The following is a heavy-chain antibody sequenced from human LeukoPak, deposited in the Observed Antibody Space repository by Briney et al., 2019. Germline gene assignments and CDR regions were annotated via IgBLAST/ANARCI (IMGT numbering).Heavy chain of an antibody. D-gene: IGHD3-22*01. Sequence: PSETLSLTCTVSGGSISSSSYYWGWIRQPPGKGLEWIGSVYYSGSTYYNPSLKSRVTISVDTSKNSFSLKLSSATAADTAVYYCARRVVYYYDSSGYYPAFPFDYWGQGTLVTVSS. J-gene: IGHJ4*02. CDR2: VYYSGST. V-gene: IGHV4-39*01. CDR1: GGSISSSSYY. CDR3: ARRVVYYYDSSGYYPAFPFDY.